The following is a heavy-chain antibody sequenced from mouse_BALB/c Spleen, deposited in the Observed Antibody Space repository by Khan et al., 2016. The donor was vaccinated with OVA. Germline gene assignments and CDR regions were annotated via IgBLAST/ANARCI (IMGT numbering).Heavy chain of an antibody. CDR1: GFTFSSYG. J-gene: IGHJ4*01. CDR2: ISSGGSYT. V-gene: IGHV5-6*01. CDR3: ERQPSYYGGSAKDY. D-gene: IGHD1-1*01. Sequence: EVELVESGGDLVKPGGSLKLSCAASGFTFSSYGMSWVRQTPDKRLEWVATISSGGSYTYYPDSVKGRFTISRDNAKNTLYLQMSSLKSEDTAMSYSERQPSYYGGSAKDYWGQGTSVTVSS.